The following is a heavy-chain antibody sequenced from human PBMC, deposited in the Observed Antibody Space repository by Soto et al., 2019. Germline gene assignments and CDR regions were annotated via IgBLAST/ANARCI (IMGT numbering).Heavy chain of an antibody. V-gene: IGHV3-23*01. J-gene: IGHJ3*02. CDR1: GFIFSNYA. CDR2: IGGEAVST. CDR3: AKDSTSYNGVYDPFDI. D-gene: IGHD1-1*01. Sequence: EVQLLESGGALVQPGGSLRLSCEASGFIFSNYAMSWVRQGPGKGLEWVAVIGGEAVSTNCADSVKGRCTVSRDNSKNTVYLQLESLRDADTAVYYCAKDSTSYNGVYDPFDIWGQGTMVTVSS.